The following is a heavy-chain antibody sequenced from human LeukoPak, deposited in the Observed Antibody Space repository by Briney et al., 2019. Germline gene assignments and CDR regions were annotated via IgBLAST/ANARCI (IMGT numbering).Heavy chain of an antibody. CDR1: GFTCSTYV. Sequence: GGSLRLSCAASGFTCSTYVISWVRQAPGKGLKWLSLILHNGDSTYYADSVKGRFTISRDNSKNTLYLQMNSLRAEDTAVYYCARLSSFAFDIWGQGTMVTVSS. CDR2: ILHNGDST. D-gene: IGHD3-16*02. CDR3: ARLSSFAFDI. J-gene: IGHJ3*02. V-gene: IGHV3-23*01.